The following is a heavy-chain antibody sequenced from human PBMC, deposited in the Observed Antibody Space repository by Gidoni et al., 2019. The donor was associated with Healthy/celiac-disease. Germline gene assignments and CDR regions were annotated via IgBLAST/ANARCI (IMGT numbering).Heavy chain of an antibody. CDR3: ARSRHYYDSSGYYSDAFDI. D-gene: IGHD3-22*01. CDR2: IYYSGST. J-gene: IGHJ3*02. Sequence: QLQLQESGPGLVKPSETLSLTCTVSGGSISSSSYYWGWIRQPPGKGLEWIGSIYYSGSTYYNPSLKSRVTISVDTSKNQFSLKLSSVTAADTAVYYCARSRHYYDSSGYYSDAFDIWGQGTMVTVSS. CDR1: GGSISSSSYY. V-gene: IGHV4-39*01.